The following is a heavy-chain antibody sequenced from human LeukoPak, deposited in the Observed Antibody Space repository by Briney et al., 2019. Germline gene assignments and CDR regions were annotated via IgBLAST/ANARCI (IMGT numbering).Heavy chain of an antibody. CDR3: AKDSGQQQLVQDAFDI. D-gene: IGHD6-13*01. J-gene: IGHJ3*02. CDR1: GFTFSSYA. V-gene: IGHV3-23*01. CDR2: ISGSGGST. Sequence: PGGSLRLSCAASGFTFSSYAMSWVRQAPGKGLEWVSAISGSGGSTYYADSVKGRFTISRDNSKNTLYLQMNSLRAEDTAVYYCAKDSGQQQLVQDAFDIWGQGTMVTVSS.